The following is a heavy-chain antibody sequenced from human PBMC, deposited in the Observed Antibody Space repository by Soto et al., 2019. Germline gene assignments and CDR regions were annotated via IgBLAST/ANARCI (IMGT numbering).Heavy chain of an antibody. D-gene: IGHD6-6*01. Sequence: SETLSLTCAVSGYSIRSGYFWGWIRQPPGKGLEWIGSMYHSGITYYNLSLRSRVTISVDTSKNQLSLKLSSATAADTAVYYCARSMYSTSAQLYYGMDVWGQGTTVTVSS. V-gene: IGHV4-38-2*01. CDR2: MYHSGIT. CDR1: GYSIRSGYF. J-gene: IGHJ6*02. CDR3: ARSMYSTSAQLYYGMDV.